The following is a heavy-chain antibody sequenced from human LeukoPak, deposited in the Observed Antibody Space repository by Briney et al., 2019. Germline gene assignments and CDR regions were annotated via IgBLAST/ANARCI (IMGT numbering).Heavy chain of an antibody. Sequence: GGSLRLSCAASGFTSTKYAMNWVRQAPRKGLEWVSVLIGSSGSTDYADSVKGRFTISRDTSKNTLFLQMNSLRAEDTAIYYCAKGAYDYIEIGYFDPWGQGTLVTVSS. CDR2: LIGSSGST. V-gene: IGHV3-23*01. J-gene: IGHJ4*02. CDR3: AKGAYDYIEIGYFDP. D-gene: IGHD5-12*01. CDR1: GFTSTKYA.